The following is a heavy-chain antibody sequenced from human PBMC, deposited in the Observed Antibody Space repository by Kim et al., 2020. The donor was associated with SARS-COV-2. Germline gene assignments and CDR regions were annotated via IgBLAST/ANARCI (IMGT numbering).Heavy chain of an antibody. J-gene: IGHJ1*01. CDR1: GGSFSGYY. CDR2: INHSGST. V-gene: IGHV4-34*01. CDR3: ARGLRLSQPYYYGSGSYSQARYFQH. Sequence: SETLSLTCAVYGGSFSGYYWSWIRQPPGKGLEWIGEINHSGSTNYNPSLKSRVTISVDTSKNQFSLKLSSVTAADTAVYYCARGLRLSQPYYYGSGSYSQARYFQHWGQGTLVTVSS. D-gene: IGHD3-10*01.